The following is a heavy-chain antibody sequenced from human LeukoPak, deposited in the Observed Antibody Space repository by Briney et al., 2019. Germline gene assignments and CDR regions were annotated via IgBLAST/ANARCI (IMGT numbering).Heavy chain of an antibody. CDR2: INHSGST. V-gene: IGHV4-34*01. CDR3: ARVTEDPHGTTYYYDSSAEHPYFDY. D-gene: IGHD3-22*01. J-gene: IGHJ4*02. CDR1: GGSFSGYY. Sequence: PSETLSLTCAVYGGSFSGYYWSWIRQAPGKGLEWIGEINHSGSTNYNPSLKSRVTISVDKSKNQFSLKLSSVTAADTAVYYCARVTEDPHGTTYYYDSSAEHPYFDYWGQGTLVTVSS.